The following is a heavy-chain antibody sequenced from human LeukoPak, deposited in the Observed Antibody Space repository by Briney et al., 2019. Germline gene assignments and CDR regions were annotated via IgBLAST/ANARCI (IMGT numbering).Heavy chain of an antibody. Sequence: PSETLSLTCTVSGGSVSSGSYYWSWIRQPPGKGLEWIGYIYYSGSTNYNPSLKSRVTMSVDTSKNQFSLKLSSVTAADTAVYYCARWSTATTRSRYFDYWGRGTLVTVSS. D-gene: IGHD4-17*01. CDR3: ARWSTATTRSRYFDY. CDR2: IYYSGST. CDR1: GGSVSSGSYY. V-gene: IGHV4-61*01. J-gene: IGHJ4*02.